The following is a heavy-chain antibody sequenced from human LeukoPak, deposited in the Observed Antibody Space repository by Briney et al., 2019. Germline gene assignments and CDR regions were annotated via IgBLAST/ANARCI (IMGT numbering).Heavy chain of an antibody. Sequence: GASVKVSCKASGYTFTSYGISWVRQAPGQGLEWMGWINPNSGGTNYAQKFQGRVTMTRDTSISTAYMELSRLRSDDTAVYYCARDLRLGELSLYYFDYWGQGTLVTVSS. J-gene: IGHJ4*02. D-gene: IGHD3-16*02. CDR3: ARDLRLGELSLYYFDY. CDR2: INPNSGGT. V-gene: IGHV1-2*02. CDR1: GYTFTSYG.